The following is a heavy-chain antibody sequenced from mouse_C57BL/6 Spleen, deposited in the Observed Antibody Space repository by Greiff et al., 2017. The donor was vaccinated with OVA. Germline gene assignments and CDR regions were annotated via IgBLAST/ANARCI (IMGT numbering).Heavy chain of an antibody. D-gene: IGHD1-1*01. Sequence: QVQLKQSGAELVRPGASVTLSCKASGYTFTDYEMHWVKQTPVHGLEWIGALDPETGGTAYNQKFQGKAILTADKSSSTAYMELRSLTSDDAAVYYCTRRGSSHWYFDVWGTGTTVTVSS. CDR1: GYTFTDYE. J-gene: IGHJ1*03. CDR2: LDPETGGT. CDR3: TRRGSSHWYFDV. V-gene: IGHV1-15*01.